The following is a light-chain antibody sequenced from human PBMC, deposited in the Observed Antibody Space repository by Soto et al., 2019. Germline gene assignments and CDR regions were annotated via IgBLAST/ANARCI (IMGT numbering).Light chain of an antibody. CDR2: EVS. Sequence: QSALTQPPSASGSPGQSVTISCTGTSSDIGGYNYVSWYQQHPGKAPKFIIYEVSKRPSGVPDRFSGSKSGNTASLTVSGLQAEDEADYYCYSYAGSNLYVFGTGTKVTVL. CDR3: YSYAGSNLYV. V-gene: IGLV2-8*01. J-gene: IGLJ1*01. CDR1: SSDIGGYNY.